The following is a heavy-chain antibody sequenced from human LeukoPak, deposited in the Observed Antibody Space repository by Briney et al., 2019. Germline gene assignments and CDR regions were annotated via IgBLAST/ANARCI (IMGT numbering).Heavy chain of an antibody. D-gene: IGHD3-22*01. CDR3: AKDRGYYDSSGYYFGYFQH. CDR2: ISGSGGST. Sequence: PGGSLRLSCAASGFTFSSYAMSWVRQAPGKGLEWVSAISGSGGSTYYADSVKGRFTISRDNSKNTLYLQMNSLRAEDTAVYYCAKDRGYYDSSGYYFGYFQHRGQGTLVTVSS. CDR1: GFTFSSYA. J-gene: IGHJ1*01. V-gene: IGHV3-23*01.